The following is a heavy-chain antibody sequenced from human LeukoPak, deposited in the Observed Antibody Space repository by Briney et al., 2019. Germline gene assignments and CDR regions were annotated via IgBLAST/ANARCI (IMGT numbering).Heavy chain of an antibody. CDR3: ARASLGCSSTSCYTEALSYAFDI. J-gene: IGHJ3*02. Sequence: GGSLRLSCAASGFTFSSYGMHWVRQAPGKGLEWVAVIWYDGSNKYYADSVKGRFTISRDNSKNTLYLQMNSLRAEDTAVYYCARASLGCSSTSCYTEALSYAFDIWGQGTMVTVSS. CDR1: GFTFSSYG. D-gene: IGHD2-2*02. V-gene: IGHV3-33*01. CDR2: IWYDGSNK.